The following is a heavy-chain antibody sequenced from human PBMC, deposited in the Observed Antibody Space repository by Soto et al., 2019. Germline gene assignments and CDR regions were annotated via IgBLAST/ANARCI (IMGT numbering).Heavy chain of an antibody. CDR3: AKDLTPGIAAAGSDAFDI. V-gene: IGHV3-9*01. D-gene: IGHD6-13*01. CDR2: ISWNSGSI. J-gene: IGHJ3*02. CDR1: GFTLDDYA. Sequence: PGGSLRLSCAASGFTLDDYAMHWVRQAPGKGLEWVSGISWNSGSIGYADSVKGRFTISRDNAKNSLYLQMNSLRAEDTALYYCAKDLTPGIAAAGSDAFDIWGQGTMVTVSS.